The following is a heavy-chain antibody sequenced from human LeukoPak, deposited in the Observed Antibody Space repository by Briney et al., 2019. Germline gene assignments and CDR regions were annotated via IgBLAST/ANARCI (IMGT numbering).Heavy chain of an antibody. CDR3: ARAPLDYDILTGYLDY. Sequence: GASVKVSCKASGYTFTGYYMHWVRQAPGQGLEWMGIINPSGGSTSYAQKFQGGVTMTRDTSTSTVYMELSSLRSEDTAVYYCARAPLDYDILTGYLDYWGQGTLVTVSS. J-gene: IGHJ4*02. D-gene: IGHD3-9*01. CDR1: GYTFTGYY. CDR2: INPSGGST. V-gene: IGHV1-46*01.